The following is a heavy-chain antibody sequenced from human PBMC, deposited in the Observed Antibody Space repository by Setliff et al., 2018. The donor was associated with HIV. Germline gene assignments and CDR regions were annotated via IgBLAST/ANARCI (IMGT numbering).Heavy chain of an antibody. CDR2: IYSDGTT. CDR1: GFTVSSKY. CDR3: AKDDVPRDFDI. Sequence: QPGGSLRLSCAASGFTVSSKYMTWVRQAPGKGLEGVSVIYSDGTTYYADSVKGRFTISRDNSKNTLYLQMNSLRAEDTAVYYCAKDDVPRDFDIWGQGTMVTVSS. J-gene: IGHJ3*02. V-gene: IGHV3-66*01.